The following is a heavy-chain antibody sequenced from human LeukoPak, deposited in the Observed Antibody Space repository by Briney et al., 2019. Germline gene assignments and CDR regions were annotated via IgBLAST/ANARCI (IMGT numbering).Heavy chain of an antibody. D-gene: IGHD6-13*01. V-gene: IGHV4-59*01. Sequence: TSETLSLTCTVSDGSISGFYWSWIQQPPGKGLEWIGYIHYCGSPSYNPALKSRATISVDTSKSQFSLKLNSVTAADTAVYYCARMGQQLADYWGQGTLVTVST. CDR2: IHYCGSP. CDR1: DGSISGFY. J-gene: IGHJ4*02. CDR3: ARMGQQLADY.